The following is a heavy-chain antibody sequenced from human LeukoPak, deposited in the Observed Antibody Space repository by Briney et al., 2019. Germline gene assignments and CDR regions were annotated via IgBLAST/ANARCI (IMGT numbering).Heavy chain of an antibody. D-gene: IGHD6-19*01. J-gene: IGHJ6*03. Sequence: SETLSLTCTVSGGSISSDYWNWMRQPPGKGLEWIGYIDYSGSTNYNPSLKSRVTISVETSKNQFSLKLSSVTAADTAVYYCARYSGWHGRYHYYMDVWGKGTTVTVSS. V-gene: IGHV4-59*01. CDR1: GGSISSDY. CDR2: IDYSGST. CDR3: ARYSGWHGRYHYYMDV.